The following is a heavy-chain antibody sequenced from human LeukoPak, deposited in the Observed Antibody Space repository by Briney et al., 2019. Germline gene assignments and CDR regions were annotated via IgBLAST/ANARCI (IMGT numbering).Heavy chain of an antibody. V-gene: IGHV1-69*08. CDR3: AMRSGRYLGLLDY. D-gene: IGHD1-26*01. CDR2: IIPILDTA. Sequence: SVKVSCKASGGTFSSRTITWVRQAPGQGLEWMGRIIPILDTANYAQKFQGRVTITADRSTTTAYMELSSLRSEDTAVYYCAMRSGRYLGLLDYWGQGTLVTVSS. J-gene: IGHJ4*02. CDR1: GGTFSSRT.